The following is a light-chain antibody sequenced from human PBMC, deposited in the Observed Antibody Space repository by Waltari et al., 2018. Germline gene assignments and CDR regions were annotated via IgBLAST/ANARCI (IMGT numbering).Light chain of an antibody. V-gene: IGKV3-15*01. Sequence: VVTQSPATLSVSPGKTVTLSCRASQRVNTNLAWYQQKPGQAPRLLIFDASSRAPGIPSRFGGSGSGTEFTLTITSLQFEDVGVYFCQQYKKWPPGEFGGGTKVEIE. CDR2: DAS. CDR3: QQYKKWPPGE. J-gene: IGKJ4*02. CDR1: QRVNTN.